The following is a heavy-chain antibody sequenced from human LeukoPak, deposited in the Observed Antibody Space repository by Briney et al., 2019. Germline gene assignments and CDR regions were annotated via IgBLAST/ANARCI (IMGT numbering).Heavy chain of an antibody. CDR2: INPNSGGT. CDR1: GYTFTGYY. J-gene: IGHJ4*02. D-gene: IGHD6-19*01. Sequence: GASVKVSCKASGYTFTGYYMHWVRQAPGQGLEWMGWINPNSGGTNYAQKFQGRVTMTRDTSISTAYMELSRLRSDDTAVYYCARVLYSCGWPYFDYWGQGTLVTVSS. CDR3: ARVLYSCGWPYFDY. V-gene: IGHV1-2*02.